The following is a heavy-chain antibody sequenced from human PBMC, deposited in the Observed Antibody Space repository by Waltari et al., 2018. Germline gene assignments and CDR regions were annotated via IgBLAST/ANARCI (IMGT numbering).Heavy chain of an antibody. D-gene: IGHD3-22*01. CDR1: GDSISNRLYY. CDR3: ARLRSYYDASGYFDS. V-gene: IGHV4-39*07. J-gene: IGHJ4*02. Sequence: QLQESGPGLVKPSETLSLKCSISGDSISNRLYYWGWIRQPQGKGLEWIGTIYYNENTYYNPSVKGRITMSVDTSRNEFSLKLTSVTAADTAVYYCARLRSYYDASGYFDSWGQGILVTVSS. CDR2: IYYNENT.